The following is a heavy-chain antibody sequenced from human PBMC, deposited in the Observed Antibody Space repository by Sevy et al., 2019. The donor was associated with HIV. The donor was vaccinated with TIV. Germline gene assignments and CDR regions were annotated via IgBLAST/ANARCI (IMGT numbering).Heavy chain of an antibody. J-gene: IGHJ4*02. CDR2: IYYSGST. Sequence: SETLSLTCTVSGGSISSSSYYWGWIRQPPGKGLEWIGSIYYSGSTYYNPSLKSRVTISVDTSKNQFSLKLGPVTAAETAVYYCARETAAAGTSVLIGYWGQGTLVTVSS. CDR3: ARETAAAGTSVLIGY. D-gene: IGHD6-13*01. CDR1: GGSISSSSYY. V-gene: IGHV4-39*02.